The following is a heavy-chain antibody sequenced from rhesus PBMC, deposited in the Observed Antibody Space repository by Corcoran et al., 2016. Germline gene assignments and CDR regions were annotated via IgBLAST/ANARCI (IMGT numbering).Heavy chain of an antibody. CDR3: ARFRSNGWSGVYFNY. CDR1: GGSISGYY. CDR2: SGGSGGDT. J-gene: IGHJ4*01. D-gene: IGHD6S26*01. Sequence: QVQLQESGPGLVKSSETLSLTCAGSGGSISGYYWNWIRQPPGEGLEWIGYSGGSGGDTYYNPSLKIRVTFSRDTSKHQFSLRLSSVIAADTAIYYCARFRSNGWSGVYFNYWGQGVLVTVSS. V-gene: IGHV4-165*02.